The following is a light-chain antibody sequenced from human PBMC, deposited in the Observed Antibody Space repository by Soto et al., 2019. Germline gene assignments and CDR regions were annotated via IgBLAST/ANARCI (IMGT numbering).Light chain of an antibody. V-gene: IGLV1-44*01. J-gene: IGLJ3*02. CDR1: SSNIGSNT. CDR2: SNN. Sequence: QSVLTQPPSASGTPGQRVTISCSGSSSNIGSNTVNWYQQLPGTAPKLLIYSNNQRPSGVPDRFSGSKSGTSASLAISGLQYEEEADDYCAAWDDSLNGRVFGGGTKLTVL. CDR3: AAWDDSLNGRV.